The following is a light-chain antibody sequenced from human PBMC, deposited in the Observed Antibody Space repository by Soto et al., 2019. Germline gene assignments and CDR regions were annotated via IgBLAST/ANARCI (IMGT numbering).Light chain of an antibody. CDR3: QSYDSSLSGVV. CDR2: GNS. V-gene: IGLV1-40*01. Sequence: QSVLTQPPSVSGAPGQRVTISCTGSNSNIGAGYDVHWYQQLPGTAPKLLIYGNSNRLSGVPDRFSGSKSGTSASLAITVLQAEHEAHYYCQSYDSSLSGVVFGGGPKLTVL. J-gene: IGLJ2*01. CDR1: NSNIGAGYD.